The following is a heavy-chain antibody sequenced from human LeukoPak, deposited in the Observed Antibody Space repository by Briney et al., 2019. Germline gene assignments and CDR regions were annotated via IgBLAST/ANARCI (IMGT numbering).Heavy chain of an antibody. CDR2: ISRDGGTT. V-gene: IGHV3-43*02. CDR3: TKDFSGSYEN. CDR1: GFTFDDYA. J-gene: IGHJ4*02. Sequence: GGSLRLSCATSGFTFDDYAFHWVRQVPGKGLEWVSLISRDGGTTSYGDSVKSRFTISRDNSKNSLYMQMNSPKTEDSALYYCTKDFSGSYENWGQGTLVTVSS. D-gene: IGHD3-10*01.